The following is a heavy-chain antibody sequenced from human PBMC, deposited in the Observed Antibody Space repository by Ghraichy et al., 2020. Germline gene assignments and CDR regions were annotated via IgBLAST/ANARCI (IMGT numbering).Heavy chain of an antibody. J-gene: IGHJ3*02. D-gene: IGHD6-6*01. CDR2: ISSSGSTI. Sequence: GGSLRLSCAASGFTFSDYYMSWIRQAPGKGLEWVSYISSSGSTIYYADSVKGRFTISRDNAKNSLYLQMNSLRAEDTAVYYCATGAFWSSSFDAFDIWGQGTMVTVSS. CDR3: ATGAFWSSSFDAFDI. CDR1: GFTFSDYY. V-gene: IGHV3-11*01.